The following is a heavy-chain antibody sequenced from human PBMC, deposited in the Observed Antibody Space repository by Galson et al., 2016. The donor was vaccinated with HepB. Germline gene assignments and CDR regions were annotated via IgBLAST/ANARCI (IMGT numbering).Heavy chain of an antibody. Sequence: TLSLTCTVSGGSISLGAYYWNWIRQPAGEGLEWIGRSHNTGSPDYNPSLKSRVTISIDTPGRQFSLKLSSGTAADTAVYYCAIINPGDPFDMWGQGTVVTVSS. V-gene: IGHV4-61*02. CDR1: GGSISLGAYY. CDR3: AIINPGDPFDM. CDR2: SHNTGSP. J-gene: IGHJ3*02.